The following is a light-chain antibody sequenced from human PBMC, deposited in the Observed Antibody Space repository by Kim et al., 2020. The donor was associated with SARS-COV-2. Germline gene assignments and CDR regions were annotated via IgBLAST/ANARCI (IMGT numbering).Light chain of an antibody. J-gene: IGKJ2*01. CDR3: QQYDSTPPMFT. CDR2: GAS. V-gene: IGKV3-20*01. Sequence: IVLTQSPGTLSLSPGERAILSCRASQGISTTYVAWYRQQPRQAPRLLIYGASTSATGIPDRISGSGSGTDFTLTISRLVHEDFAVYYCQQYDSTPPMFTFGQGTKLEI. CDR1: QGISTTY.